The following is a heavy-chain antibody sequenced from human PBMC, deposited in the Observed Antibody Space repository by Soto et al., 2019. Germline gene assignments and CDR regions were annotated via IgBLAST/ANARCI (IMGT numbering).Heavy chain of an antibody. J-gene: IGHJ3*01. Sequence: ASVKVSCKASGYTFTGQYMHWVRQAPGQGLEWMGWINPNSGGTKYAQKFQGRVTMTRDTSSSTAHMELTRLMSDDTAIYYCTRVSLAHDAFDVWGQGTMVT. CDR2: INPNSGGT. CDR3: TRVSLAHDAFDV. V-gene: IGHV1-2*02. CDR1: GYTFTGQY.